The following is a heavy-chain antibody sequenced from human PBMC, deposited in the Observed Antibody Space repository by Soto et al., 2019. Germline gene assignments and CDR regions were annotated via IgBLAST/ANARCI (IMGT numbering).Heavy chain of an antibody. V-gene: IGHV3-21*01. D-gene: IGHD6-19*01. Sequence: EVQLVESGGGLVKPGGSLRLSCAASGFTFSSYSMNWVRQAPGKGLEWVSSISSSSSYIYYADSVKGRFTISRDNAKNSLYLQMNSLRDEDTAVYYCARCFQGSGWSLDYWGQGTLVTVSS. CDR3: ARCFQGSGWSLDY. J-gene: IGHJ4*02. CDR2: ISSSSSYI. CDR1: GFTFSSYS.